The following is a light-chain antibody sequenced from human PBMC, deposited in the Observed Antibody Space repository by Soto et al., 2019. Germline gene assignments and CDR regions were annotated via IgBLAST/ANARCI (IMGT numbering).Light chain of an antibody. Sequence: QSALTQPASVSASPGQSITISCTGGKNDIGSSDYVSWYQQHPGKAPKLIIYGVSNRPSGTSDLFSGSKSGNTASLTISGFQADVEADYDCSSFTSSNTRVFVGGTTVTVL. CDR1: KNDIGSSDY. CDR2: GVS. J-gene: IGLJ3*02. CDR3: SSFTSSNTRV. V-gene: IGLV2-14*01.